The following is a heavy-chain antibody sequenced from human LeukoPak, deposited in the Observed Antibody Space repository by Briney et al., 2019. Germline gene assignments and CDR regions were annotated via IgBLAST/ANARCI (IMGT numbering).Heavy chain of an antibody. CDR3: ARGSDYYDSSGYYHGAFDV. CDR1: GFTFSSYS. CDR2: ISSSSYI. V-gene: IGHV3-21*01. D-gene: IGHD3-22*01. Sequence: GGSLRLSCAASGFTFSSYSMNWVRQAPGKGLEWVSSISSSSYIYYADSVKGRFTISRDNAKNSLYLQMNSLRAEDTAVYYCARGSDYYDSSGYYHGAFDVWGQGTMVTVSS. J-gene: IGHJ3*01.